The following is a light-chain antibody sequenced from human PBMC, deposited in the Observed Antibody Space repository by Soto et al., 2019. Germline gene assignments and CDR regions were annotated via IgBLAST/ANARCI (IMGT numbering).Light chain of an antibody. J-gene: IGLJ3*02. Sequence: QSVLTQPPSVSEAPRQRVTISYSGNSSNIGKNAVNWYQHLPGKAPKLLIYYDDLLPSGVSDRFSGSKSGTSASLAISGLQSDDEGDYYRAAWDDSLNVVLFGGGTKLTVL. V-gene: IGLV1-36*01. CDR1: SSNIGKNA. CDR2: YDD. CDR3: AAWDDSLNVVL.